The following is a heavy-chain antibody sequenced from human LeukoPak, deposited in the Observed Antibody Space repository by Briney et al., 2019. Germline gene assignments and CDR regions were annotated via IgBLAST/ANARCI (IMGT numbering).Heavy chain of an antibody. J-gene: IGHJ4*02. D-gene: IGHD2-2*01. Sequence: GGSLRLSCAASGFTFSSYGMHWVRQAPGEGLEWVAFIRYDGSNKYFPDSVKGRFTISRDNSKNTLYLQMNSLRAEDTAVYYCAKNRGYCSSTSCFQMFDYWGQGTLVTVSS. CDR3: AKNRGYCSSTSCFQMFDY. CDR1: GFTFSSYG. V-gene: IGHV3-30*02. CDR2: IRYDGSNK.